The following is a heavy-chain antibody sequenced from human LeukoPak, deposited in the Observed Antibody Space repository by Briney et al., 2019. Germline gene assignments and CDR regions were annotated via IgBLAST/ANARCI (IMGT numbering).Heavy chain of an antibody. CDR2: LTWNGEST. CDR3: ATHSNYYGLGSFPQYLDY. V-gene: IGHV3-20*04. Sequence: GGSLRLSCAASGFTFEDNGMSWVRQAPGKWLEWVSGLTWNGESTGYADSVKGRFTISRDNARNSLYLQMNSLRTEDTALYYCATHSNYYGLGSFPQYLDYWGQGTLVTVS. D-gene: IGHD3-10*01. J-gene: IGHJ4*02. CDR1: GFTFEDNG.